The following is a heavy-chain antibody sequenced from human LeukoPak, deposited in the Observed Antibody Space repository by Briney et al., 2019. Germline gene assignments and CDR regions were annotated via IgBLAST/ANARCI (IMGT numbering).Heavy chain of an antibody. CDR2: INPSGGST. CDR1: GYVFTSYH. D-gene: IGHD3-22*01. V-gene: IGHV1-46*01. CDR3: ARGFPPRRQYDSSGYYSYYFDY. J-gene: IGHJ4*02. Sequence: AASVKVSCKASGYVFTSYHIHWVRQAPGQGLEWMGIINPSGGSTNYAQKFQGRVTMTRDTSTSTVYMELSSLRSEDTAVYYCARGFPPRRQYDSSGYYSYYFDYWGQGTLVTVSS.